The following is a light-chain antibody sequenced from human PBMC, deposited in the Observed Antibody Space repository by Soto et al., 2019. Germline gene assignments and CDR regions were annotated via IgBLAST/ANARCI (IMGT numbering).Light chain of an antibody. CDR1: QDIRKY. J-gene: IGKJ5*01. CDR2: DAS. V-gene: IGKV1-33*01. CDR3: QHYDNLPFI. Sequence: IQMTQSPSSLSASVGDRVTITCQATQDIRKYLNWYQQKPGKAPKLLIYDASSLETGVPSRFSGSGSGTDFTFTISSLQPEDFATYYCQHYDNLPFIFGQGTRLEIK.